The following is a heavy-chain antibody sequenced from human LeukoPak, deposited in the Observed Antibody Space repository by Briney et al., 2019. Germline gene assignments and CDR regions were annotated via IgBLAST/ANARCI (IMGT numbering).Heavy chain of an antibody. CDR3: VREVVTHDLYMDV. CDR2: ISYGGNT. V-gene: IGHV4-39*07. Sequence: SETLSLTCSVSDDSISSNDYYWDWIRQPPGKGLEWLASISYGGNTYHNPSLKSRISISVDTSKNQISLNLRSVTAADMAFYFCVREVVTHDLYMDVWGKGTTVTISS. J-gene: IGHJ6*03. D-gene: IGHD3-22*01. CDR1: DDSISSNDYY.